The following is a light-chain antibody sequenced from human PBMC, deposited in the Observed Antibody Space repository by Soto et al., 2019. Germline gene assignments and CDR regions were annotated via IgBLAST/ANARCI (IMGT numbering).Light chain of an antibody. V-gene: IGLV2-14*01. CDR3: SSYSTSSTWV. Sequence: QSALTQPASVSGSPGQSITISCTGTSTDVGGYNSVSWYQQQPGKAPKLMIYEVTNWPSGVSNRFSGSKSANAASLTISGLLAEDEADYYCSSYSTSSTWVFGGGTKLTVL. CDR1: STDVGGYNS. CDR2: EVT. J-gene: IGLJ3*02.